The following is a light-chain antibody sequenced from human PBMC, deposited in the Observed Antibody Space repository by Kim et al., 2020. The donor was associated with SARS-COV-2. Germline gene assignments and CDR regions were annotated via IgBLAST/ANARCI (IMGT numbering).Light chain of an antibody. V-gene: IGLV3-21*04. Sequence: VAPGKTARITCGGNNIGSKSVHWYQQKPGQAPVLVIYYDSDRPSGIPERFSGSNSGNTATLTISRVEAGDEADYYCQVWDSSVGVFGGGTQLTVL. J-gene: IGLJ2*01. CDR1: NIGSKS. CDR3: QVWDSSVGV. CDR2: YDS.